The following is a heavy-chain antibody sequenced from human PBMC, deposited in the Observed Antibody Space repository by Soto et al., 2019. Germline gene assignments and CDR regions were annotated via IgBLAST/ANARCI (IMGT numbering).Heavy chain of an antibody. CDR3: ARDNWNRDYYYYYYTDV. D-gene: IGHD1-20*01. J-gene: IGHJ6*03. CDR2: INSDGSST. V-gene: IGHV3-74*01. CDR1: GFTFSSYW. Sequence: EVQLVESGGGLVQPGGSLRLSCAASGFTFSSYWMHWDRQAPGKGLVWVSRINSDGSSTSYADSVKGRFTISRDNAKNTLYMQMNSLSAEDTAVYYCARDNWNRDYYYYYYTDVWGNGTTVTVSS.